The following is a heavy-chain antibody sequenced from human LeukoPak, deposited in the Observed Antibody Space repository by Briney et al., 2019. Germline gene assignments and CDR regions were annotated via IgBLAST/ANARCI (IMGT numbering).Heavy chain of an antibody. CDR2: TYYRSKWVN. J-gene: IGHJ4*02. CDR3: ASQGDGWFFDY. V-gene: IGHV6-1*01. CDR1: GDSVSSNSGA. Sequence: SQTLSPTCAISGDSVSSNSGAWNWIRQSPSRGLEWPGRTYYRSKWVNDYEVSVKSRITINSDTSRNQFSLRLNSVTPEDTAVYYCASQGDGWFFDYWGQGILVTVSS. D-gene: IGHD6-19*01.